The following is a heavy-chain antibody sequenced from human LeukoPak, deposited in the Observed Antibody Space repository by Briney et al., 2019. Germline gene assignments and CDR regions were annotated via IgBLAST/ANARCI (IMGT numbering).Heavy chain of an antibody. D-gene: IGHD5-18*01. Sequence: PGGSLRLSCVASGFIVSSNYMSWVRQAPGKGLEWVSIIYSGSSTYYADSVKGRFTISRDNSKNTVFLQMNSLRVEDTAAYYCARGPTRGYGDYWGQGTLVTVSS. CDR3: ARGPTRGYGDY. CDR1: GFIVSSNY. CDR2: IYSGSST. V-gene: IGHV3-53*01. J-gene: IGHJ4*02.